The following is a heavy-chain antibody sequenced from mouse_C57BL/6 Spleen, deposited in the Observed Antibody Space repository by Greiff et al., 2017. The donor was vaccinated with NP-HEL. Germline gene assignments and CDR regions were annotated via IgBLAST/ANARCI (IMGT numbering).Heavy chain of an antibody. CDR1: GFTFSNYW. Sequence: DVKLVESGGGLVQPGGSMKLSCVASGFTFSNYWMNWVRQSPEKGLEWVAQIRLKSDNYATNYAESVKGRFTISRDDSKSSVYLQMNNLRAEDTGIYYCTLYYDYDGGFAYWGQGTLVTVSA. D-gene: IGHD2-4*01. J-gene: IGHJ3*01. V-gene: IGHV6-3*01. CDR3: TLYYDYDGGFAY. CDR2: IRLKSDNYAT.